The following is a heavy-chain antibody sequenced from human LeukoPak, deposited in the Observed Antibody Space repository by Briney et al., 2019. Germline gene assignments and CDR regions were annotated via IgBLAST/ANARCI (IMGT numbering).Heavy chain of an antibody. D-gene: IGHD4-17*01. V-gene: IGHV3-9*01. CDR2: ISWNSGSI. CDR3: AKGGITVTTPELDY. J-gene: IGHJ4*02. Sequence: GGSLRLSCAASGFTFDDYAMHWVRQAPGKGLEWVSGISWNSGSIGYADSVKGRFTISRDNAKNSLYLQMNSLRAEDTALYYCAKGGITVTTPELDYWGQGTLVTVSS. CDR1: GFTFDDYA.